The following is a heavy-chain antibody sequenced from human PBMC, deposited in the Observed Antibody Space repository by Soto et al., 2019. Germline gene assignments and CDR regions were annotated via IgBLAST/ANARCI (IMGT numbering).Heavy chain of an antibody. CDR1: GGSISSYY. J-gene: IGHJ3*02. Sequence: PSYALSLTCTISGGSISSYYRSWIRQPAGKELEWIGRIYTSGSTNYNPSLKSRVTMSVDTSKNQFSLKLSSVTAADTAVYYCARDRTWGETGTRGDAFDIWGQGTMVIVSS. D-gene: IGHD1-1*01. CDR3: ARDRTWGETGTRGDAFDI. V-gene: IGHV4-4*07. CDR2: IYTSGST.